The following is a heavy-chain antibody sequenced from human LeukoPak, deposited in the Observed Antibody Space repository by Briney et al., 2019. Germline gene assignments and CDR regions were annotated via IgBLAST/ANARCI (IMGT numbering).Heavy chain of an antibody. CDR1: GGSISNGGYY. CDR2: IYDSGTT. J-gene: IGHJ4*02. Sequence: SETLSLTCTVSGGSISNGGYYWSWIRQHPGKGLEWIGYIYDSGTTYYNPALQSRVTISVDMTDNHFSLKMKSMTAADTAVYFCARGGDRRGFDYWGQGTLVTVSS. CDR3: ARGGDRRGFDY. D-gene: IGHD3-10*01. V-gene: IGHV4-31*03.